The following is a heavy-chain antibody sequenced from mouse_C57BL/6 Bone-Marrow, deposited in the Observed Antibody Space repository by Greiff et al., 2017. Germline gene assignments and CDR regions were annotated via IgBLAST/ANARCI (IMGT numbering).Heavy chain of an antibody. Sequence: VQLQQSGAELVRPGASVTLSCKASGYTFTDYEMPWVKQTPVHGLEWIGAIDPETGGTAYNQKFKGKAILTADKSSSTAYMELRSLTSEDSAVYYCTRPGSRFYYFDYWGQGTTLTVSS. J-gene: IGHJ2*01. CDR3: TRPGSRFYYFDY. CDR1: GYTFTDYE. CDR2: IDPETGGT. D-gene: IGHD1-1*01. V-gene: IGHV1-15*01.